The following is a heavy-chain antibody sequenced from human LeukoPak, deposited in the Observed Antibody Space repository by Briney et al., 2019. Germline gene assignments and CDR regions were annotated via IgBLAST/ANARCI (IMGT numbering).Heavy chain of an antibody. Sequence: GGSLRLSCAASGFTFSSYSIAWVRQAPGKGLEWVSSISFSNKYIYYGDSVKGRFTIPRDNAKNSVYLQMNSLRVEDTAVYYCARDGVLFGESVYYFDYWGQGALVTVSS. D-gene: IGHD3-10*02. J-gene: IGHJ4*02. CDR3: ARDGVLFGESVYYFDY. V-gene: IGHV3-21*01. CDR2: ISFSNKYI. CDR1: GFTFSSYS.